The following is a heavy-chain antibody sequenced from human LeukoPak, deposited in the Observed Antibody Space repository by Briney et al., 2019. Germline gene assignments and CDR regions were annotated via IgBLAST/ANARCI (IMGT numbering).Heavy chain of an antibody. D-gene: IGHD5-12*01. CDR2: IYYSGYT. Sequence: SETLSLTCAVYGGSFSGYYWSWFRQPPGKGLEWIGYIYYSGYTNYIPSLKSRVTISLDTSKNQFSLSLSSVTAADTAVYYCARGNLVATLYFDYWGQGALVTVSS. CDR1: GGSFSGYY. J-gene: IGHJ4*02. CDR3: ARGNLVATLYFDY. V-gene: IGHV4-59*01.